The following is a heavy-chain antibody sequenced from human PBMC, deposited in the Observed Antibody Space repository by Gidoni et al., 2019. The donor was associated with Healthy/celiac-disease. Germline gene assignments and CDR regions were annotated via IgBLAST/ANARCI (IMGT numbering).Heavy chain of an antibody. CDR1: GFTFSSYG. J-gene: IGHJ6*02. D-gene: IGHD2-2*01. V-gene: IGHV3-30*18. CDR3: AKEIVVVPADPYYYYYGMDV. Sequence: QVQLVESGGGVVQPGRSLRLSCAASGFTFSSYGMHWVREAPGKGLEWVAVISYDGSKKDYADCVKGRFTISRDNSKNTLYLQMNRLRAEDTAVYYCAKEIVVVPADPYYYYYGMDVWGQGTTVTVSS. CDR2: ISYDGSKK.